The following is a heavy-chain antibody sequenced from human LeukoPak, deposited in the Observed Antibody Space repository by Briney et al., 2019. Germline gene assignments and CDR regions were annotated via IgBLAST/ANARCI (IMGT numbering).Heavy chain of an antibody. V-gene: IGHV1-69*13. Sequence: ASAKVSCKASGGTFSSYAISWVRQAPGQGLEWMGGIIPIFGTANYAQKFQGRVTITADESTSTAYMELSSLRSEDTAVYYCARDRGVGRWLQFGYFDYWGQGTLVTVSS. CDR3: ARDRGVGRWLQFGYFDY. CDR1: GGTFSSYA. D-gene: IGHD5-24*01. CDR2: IIPIFGTA. J-gene: IGHJ4*02.